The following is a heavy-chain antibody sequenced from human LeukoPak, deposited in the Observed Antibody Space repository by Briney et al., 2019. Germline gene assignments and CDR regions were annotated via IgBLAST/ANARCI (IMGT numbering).Heavy chain of an antibody. D-gene: IGHD1-14*01. Sequence: PGGSLRLSCAASGFTFSSYSMNWIRQPPGKGLEWIGEINHSGSTNYNPSLKSRVTISVDTSKNQFSLKLSSVTAADTAVYYCARGGTRYYYGMDVWGQGTTVTVSS. CDR2: INHSGST. J-gene: IGHJ6*02. CDR3: ARGGTRYYYGMDV. V-gene: IGHV4-34*01. CDR1: GFTFSSYS.